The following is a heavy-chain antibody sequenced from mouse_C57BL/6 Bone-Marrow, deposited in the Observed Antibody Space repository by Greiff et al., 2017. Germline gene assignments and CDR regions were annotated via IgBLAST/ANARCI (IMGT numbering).Heavy chain of an antibody. Sequence: EVKLMESGGGLVKPGGSLKLSCAASGFTFSSSTMSWVRQTPEKRLQWVAAISGGGGNTYYPDSVKGRFTISSDNDKNILYLQMSSLRSEDTALYYCSRQVTTVLATRYFDVWGTGTTVTVSS. CDR1: GFTFSSST. V-gene: IGHV5-9*01. J-gene: IGHJ1*03. CDR3: SRQVTTVLATRYFDV. CDR2: ISGGGGNT. D-gene: IGHD1-1*01.